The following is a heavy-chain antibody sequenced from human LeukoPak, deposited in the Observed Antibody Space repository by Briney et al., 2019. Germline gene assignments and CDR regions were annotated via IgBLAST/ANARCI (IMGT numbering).Heavy chain of an antibody. Sequence: SETLSLTCTVSGGSISSGGYYWSWIRQHPGKGLEWIGYIYYSGSTYYNPSLKSRVTISVDTSKNQFSLKLSSVTAADTAVYYCATEAPPTTVTKGPHRGYYFDYWGQGTLVTVSS. V-gene: IGHV4-31*03. CDR1: GGSISSGGYY. CDR2: IYYSGST. CDR3: ATEAPPTTVTKGPHRGYYFDY. D-gene: IGHD4-17*01. J-gene: IGHJ4*02.